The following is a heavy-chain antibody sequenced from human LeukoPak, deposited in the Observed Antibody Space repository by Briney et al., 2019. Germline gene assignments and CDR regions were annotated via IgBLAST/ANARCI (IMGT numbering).Heavy chain of an antibody. CDR3: ARDCDSSGCLDY. V-gene: IGHV3-30*03. D-gene: IGHD6-19*01. CDR1: GFTFSSYG. J-gene: IGHJ4*02. CDR2: ISYDGSNK. Sequence: GGSLRLSCAASGFTFSSYGMHWVRQAPGKGLEWVAVISYDGSNKYYADSVKGRFTISRDNSKNTLYLQMNSLRAEDTAVYYCARDCDSSGCLDYWGQGTLVTVSS.